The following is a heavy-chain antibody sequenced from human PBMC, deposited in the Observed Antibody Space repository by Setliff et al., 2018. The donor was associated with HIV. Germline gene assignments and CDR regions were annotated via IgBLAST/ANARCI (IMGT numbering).Heavy chain of an antibody. CDR3: ARPPRGGRWYFDL. Sequence: PSETLSLTCTVSGGSISTYYWSWIRQPPGKELEWIGYIYYSGNTKYNPSLQSRVTISVDTSKNQFSLNLTSVTAADTAVYYCARPPRGGRWYFDLWGRGTLVTV. D-gene: IGHD3-16*01. V-gene: IGHV4-59*08. CDR2: IYYSGNT. CDR1: GGSISTYY. J-gene: IGHJ2*01.